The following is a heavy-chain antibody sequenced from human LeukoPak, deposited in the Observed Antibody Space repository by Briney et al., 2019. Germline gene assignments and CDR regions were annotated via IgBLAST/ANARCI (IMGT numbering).Heavy chain of an antibody. CDR3: ARTYCSGGSCYGGRFDP. Sequence: ASVKVSCKASGYTFTSYGISWVRQAPGQGLEWMGWISAYNGNTNYAQKLQGRVTMTTDTSTSTAYMELRSLRSDDTAVYYCARTYCSGGSCYGGRFDPWGQGTLVTVSS. J-gene: IGHJ5*02. CDR2: ISAYNGNT. CDR1: GYTFTSYG. D-gene: IGHD2-15*01. V-gene: IGHV1-18*01.